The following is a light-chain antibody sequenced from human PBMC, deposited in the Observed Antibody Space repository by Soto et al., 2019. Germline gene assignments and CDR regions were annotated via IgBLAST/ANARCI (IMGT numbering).Light chain of an antibody. CDR2: EVS. CDR3: SSYAGSNRV. CDR1: SSDVGDYNY. V-gene: IGLV2-8*01. J-gene: IGLJ1*01. Sequence: QSVLNQPPSAFGSPGQSVTISCTGTSSDVGDYNYVSWYQQHPGKAPKLMIYEVSKRPSGVPDRFSGSKSGNTASLTVSGLQAEDEADYYCSSYAGSNRVFGTGTKVTVL.